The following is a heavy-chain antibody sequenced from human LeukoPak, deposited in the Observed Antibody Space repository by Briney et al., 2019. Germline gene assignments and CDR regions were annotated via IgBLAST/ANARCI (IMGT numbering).Heavy chain of an antibody. D-gene: IGHD2/OR15-2a*01. CDR3: ASPNLRLLGRAFDI. CDR2: INHSGST. J-gene: IGHJ3*02. CDR1: SGSLSGYY. V-gene: IGHV4-34*01. Sequence: PSETLSLTCAVYSGSLSGYYWSWIRQPPGKGLEWLGEINHSGSTNYNPSLKSRVTLSVDTSKNQFSLKLSSVTAADTAVYYCASPNLRLLGRAFDIWGQGTMVTVSS.